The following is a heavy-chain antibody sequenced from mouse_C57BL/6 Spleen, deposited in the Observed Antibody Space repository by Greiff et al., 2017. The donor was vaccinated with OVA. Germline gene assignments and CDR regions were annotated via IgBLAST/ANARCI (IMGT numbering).Heavy chain of an antibody. Sequence: EVQRVESGGGLVQPKGSLKLSCAASGFSFNTYAMNWVRQAPGKGLEWVARIRSKSNNYATYYADSVKDRFTISRDDSESMLYLQMNNLKTEDTAMYYCVRQDSKGYFDVWGTGTTVTVSS. CDR1: GFSFNTYA. J-gene: IGHJ1*03. CDR2: IRSKSNNYAT. D-gene: IGHD2-5*01. V-gene: IGHV10-1*01. CDR3: VRQDSKGYFDV.